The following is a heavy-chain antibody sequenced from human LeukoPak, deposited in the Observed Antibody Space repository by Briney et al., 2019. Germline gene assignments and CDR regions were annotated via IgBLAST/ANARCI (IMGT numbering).Heavy chain of an antibody. CDR2: MNPYSGNT. CDR1: GYTFTNYD. V-gene: IGHV1-8*03. CDR3: ARGETWDSSGWHVDP. Sequence: GASVKVSCKASGYTFTNYDIHWVRQATGQGLEWMGWMNPYSGNTGYAQNFQGRITITRNTSISTAYMELSSRRSEDTAVYYCARGETWDSSGWHVDPWGQGTLVTVSS. D-gene: IGHD6-19*01. J-gene: IGHJ5*02.